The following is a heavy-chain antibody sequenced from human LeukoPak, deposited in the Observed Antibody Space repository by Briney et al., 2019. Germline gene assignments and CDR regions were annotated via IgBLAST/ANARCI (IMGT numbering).Heavy chain of an antibody. J-gene: IGHJ6*03. Sequence: GGSLRLFCTASGFTFDDYDEHWARQAPGKGLEWVSGISWNSGSIGYADSVKGRFTISRDNAKNSLYLQMNSLRAEDTALYYCAKDSTGSYYCYMDLECKGNAVTVS. CDR3: AKDSTGSYYCYMDL. CDR1: GFTFDDYD. V-gene: IGHV3-9*01. CDR2: ISWNSGSI. D-gene: IGHD1-14*01.